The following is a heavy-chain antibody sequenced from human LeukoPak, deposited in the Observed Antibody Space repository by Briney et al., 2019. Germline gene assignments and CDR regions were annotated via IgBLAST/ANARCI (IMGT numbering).Heavy chain of an antibody. D-gene: IGHD1-1*01. Sequence: SETLTLSCTETAASISSYYWSWIGQPPGKGLEWIGHIYGSGSTNYNPSLKSRVTLSVDTSKNQFSLKLSSVTAADTAVYYCAREGTSGTPLNWFDPWGQGTLVTVSS. CDR2: IYGSGST. CDR3: AREGTSGTPLNWFDP. CDR1: AASISSYY. J-gene: IGHJ5*02. V-gene: IGHV4-59*01.